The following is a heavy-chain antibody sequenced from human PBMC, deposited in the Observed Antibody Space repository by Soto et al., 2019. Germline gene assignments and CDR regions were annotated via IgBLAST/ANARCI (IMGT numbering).Heavy chain of an antibody. V-gene: IGHV1-69*13. CDR3: ARLLGEADYGLYYFDY. Sequence: GASVKVSCKASGGTFSSYAISWVRQAPGQGLEWMGGIIPIFGTANYAQKFQGRVTITADESTSTAYMELSSLRSEDTAVYYCARLLGEADYGLYYFDYWGQGTLVTVSS. CDR2: IIPIFGTA. D-gene: IGHD4-17*01. CDR1: GGTFSSYA. J-gene: IGHJ4*02.